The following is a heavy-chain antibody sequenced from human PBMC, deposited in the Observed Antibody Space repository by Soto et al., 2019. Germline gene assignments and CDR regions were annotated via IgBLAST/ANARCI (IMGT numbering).Heavy chain of an antibody. CDR1: GGSISSYY. CDR3: AGQQWLARAWFDP. V-gene: IGHV4-59*08. J-gene: IGHJ5*02. D-gene: IGHD6-19*01. Sequence: QVQLQESGPGLVKPSETLSLTCTVSGGSISSYYWSWIRQPPGKGLEWIGYIYYSGSTNYNPSLKSRVTISVDTSKNQCSLKLSSVTAADTAVYYCAGQQWLARAWFDPWGQGTLVTVSS. CDR2: IYYSGST.